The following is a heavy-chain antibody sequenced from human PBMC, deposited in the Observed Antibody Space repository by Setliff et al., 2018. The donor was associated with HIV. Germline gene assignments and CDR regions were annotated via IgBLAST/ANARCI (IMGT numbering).Heavy chain of an antibody. Sequence: PSETLSLTCTVSGGSISSSYWSWIRQPPGKGLEWIGYIYYSGSTNYNPSLKSRVTISVDTSKNQFSLKLSSVTAADTAVYYCAREHFWSGYYSYDAFDIWGQGTMVTVSS. CDR1: GGSISSSY. D-gene: IGHD3-3*02. J-gene: IGHJ3*02. V-gene: IGHV4-59*12. CDR2: IYYSGST. CDR3: AREHFWSGYYSYDAFDI.